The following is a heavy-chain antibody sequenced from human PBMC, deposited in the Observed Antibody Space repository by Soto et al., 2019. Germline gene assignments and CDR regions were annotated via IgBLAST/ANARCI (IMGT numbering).Heavy chain of an antibody. V-gene: IGHV1-3*01. D-gene: IGHD1-7*01. Sequence: QVQLVQSGAEVKKPGASVKVSCKASGYTFTSYAMHWVRQAPGQRLEWMGWINAGNGNTKYSQKFQGRVTITRDTSASPAYMELSSLRSEDTAVYYCARDNWNYESVWYYGMDVWGQGTTVTVSS. CDR2: INAGNGNT. J-gene: IGHJ6*02. CDR3: ARDNWNYESVWYYGMDV. CDR1: GYTFTSYA.